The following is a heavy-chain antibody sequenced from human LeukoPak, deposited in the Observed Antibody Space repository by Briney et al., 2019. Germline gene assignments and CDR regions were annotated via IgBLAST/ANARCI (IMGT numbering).Heavy chain of an antibody. CDR1: KFIFSSYA. J-gene: IGHJ4*02. CDR2: ISGSGRGP. Sequence: PGGSLRLSCAASKFIFSSYAMSWVRQAPGKGLEWVSGISGSGRGPYYADSLKGRFTISRDNSNNTLYLQMNSLRAEDTAVYYCAKGRYDSSGYYLDFWGQGTLVTVSS. D-gene: IGHD3-22*01. CDR3: AKGRYDSSGYYLDF. V-gene: IGHV3-23*01.